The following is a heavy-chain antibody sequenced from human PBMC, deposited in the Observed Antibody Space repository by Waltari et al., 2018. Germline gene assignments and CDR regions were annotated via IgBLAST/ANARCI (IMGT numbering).Heavy chain of an antibody. V-gene: IGHV4-4*02. J-gene: IGHJ4*02. CDR1: GDSMISTSW. Sequence: QLQLQESGPGLVKPSGTLSLTCAVSGDSMISTSWWSWVRPPPGKGLEWMGQVHGSGKTNYNPSFASRVTISLDTQKNQFSLKVTSATAADTAVYYCGRDRGRGLYLDSWGPGTVVTVSP. CDR2: VHGSGKT. CDR3: GRDRGRGLYLDS. D-gene: IGHD2-15*01.